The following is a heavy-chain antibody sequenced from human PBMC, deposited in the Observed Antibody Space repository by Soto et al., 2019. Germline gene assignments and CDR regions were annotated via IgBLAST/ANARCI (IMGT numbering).Heavy chain of an antibody. J-gene: IGHJ5*01. CDR3: ARERASSFDS. CDR2: ISSGGSYT. V-gene: IGHV3-11*06. Sequence: SGGSLRLSCAASGFTFSYSCMSGIRQAPGKGLEWVSQISSGGSYTKYADSVKGRFTISRDSAKNSRYLQMSSLRAEDTAVYYCARERASSFDSWGQGALVTVSS. CDR1: GFTFSYSC.